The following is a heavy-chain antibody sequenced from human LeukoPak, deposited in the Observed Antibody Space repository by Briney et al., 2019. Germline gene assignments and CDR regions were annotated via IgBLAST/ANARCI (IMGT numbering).Heavy chain of an antibody. CDR1: GFIFNHHA. J-gene: IGHJ4*02. D-gene: IGHD4-11*01. V-gene: IGHV3-33*06. CDR2: IWSDKSNK. CDR3: AKDARRGFDYSNSLEY. Sequence: PGGSLRLSCAASGFIFNHHAMHWVRQAPGKGLEWVAVIWSDKSNKFYADSVRGRFTISRDDSRKTVYLQMERMTAEDTAIYYCAKDARRGFDYSNSLEYWGQGVLVTVAS.